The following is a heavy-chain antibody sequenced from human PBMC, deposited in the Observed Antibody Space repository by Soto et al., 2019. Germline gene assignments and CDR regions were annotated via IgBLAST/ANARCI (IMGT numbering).Heavy chain of an antibody. CDR3: AENYGNYYYGMDV. J-gene: IGHJ6*02. Sequence: SVKVACKASGGTFSSYAIIWVRQAPGQGLEWMGGIIPIFGTANYAQKFQGRVTITADESTSTAYMELSSLRSEDTAVYYCAENYGNYYYGMDVWGQGTTVTVSS. V-gene: IGHV1-69*13. CDR2: IIPIFGTA. CDR1: GGTFSSYA. D-gene: IGHD4-17*01.